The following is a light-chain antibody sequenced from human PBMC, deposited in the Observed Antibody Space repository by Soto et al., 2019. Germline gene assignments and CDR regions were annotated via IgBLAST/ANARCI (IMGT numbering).Light chain of an antibody. CDR2: DHN. CDR1: TSNIGNNY. J-gene: IGLJ2*01. V-gene: IGLV1-51*01. Sequence: SVLTQPPSVSAAPGQMVTISCSGSTSNIGNNYVSWYQQLPRKAPKLLIYDHNKRPSGIPDRFSGSKSGTSATLGITGLQTGDEADYYCGTWDSSLSAVVFGGGTKLTVL. CDR3: GTWDSSLSAVV.